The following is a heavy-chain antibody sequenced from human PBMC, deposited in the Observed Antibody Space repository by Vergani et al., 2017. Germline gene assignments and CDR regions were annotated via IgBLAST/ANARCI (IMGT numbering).Heavy chain of an antibody. CDR1: GYTFSNYY. CDR2: INPSGGHT. D-gene: IGHD3-3*01. J-gene: IGHJ6*03. Sequence: QVQVVQSGAEVKKSGASVKVSCKTSGYTFSNYYMHWVRQAPGQGLEWMGIINPSGGHTNYAQKFQGRVTMTRDTSTSTVYMELSSLRSEDTAVYYCARDPTGFWSGYYDYYYYYMDVWGK. CDR3: ARDPTGFWSGYYDYYYYYMDV. V-gene: IGHV1-46*01.